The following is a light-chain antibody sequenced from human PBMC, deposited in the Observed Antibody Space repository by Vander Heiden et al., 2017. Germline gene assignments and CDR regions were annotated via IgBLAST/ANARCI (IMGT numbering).Light chain of an antibody. CDR2: DVT. CDR1: SSDIGTYNF. J-gene: IGLJ3*02. CDR3: SSYTSSTAVV. Sequence: QSALTQPASVSGSPGQSITLSCTGTSSDIGTYNFVSWYQQHPGKAPKLLIFDVTDRPSGVSDRFSGPKSGNTASLTISGLQAEDEAVYYCSSYTSSTAVVFGGGSKLTVL. V-gene: IGLV2-14*03.